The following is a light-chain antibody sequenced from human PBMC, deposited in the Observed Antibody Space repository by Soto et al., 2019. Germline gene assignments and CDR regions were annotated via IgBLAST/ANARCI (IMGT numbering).Light chain of an antibody. CDR3: CSYAGRYTFV. V-gene: IGLV2-11*01. J-gene: IGLJ1*01. Sequence: QSALTQPRSVSGSPGQSVTISCTGTSSDVGGYNYVSWYQQYPGKAPKVMIYDVKTRPSGVPDRFSGSKSGNTASLTISGLQAEDEADYSCCSYAGRYTFVFGTGTKVTVL. CDR1: SSDVGGYNY. CDR2: DVK.